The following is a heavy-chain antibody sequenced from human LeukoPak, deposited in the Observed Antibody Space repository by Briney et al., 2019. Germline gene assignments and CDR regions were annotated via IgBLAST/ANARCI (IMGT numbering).Heavy chain of an antibody. D-gene: IGHD6-13*01. CDR1: GGTFSSYA. CDR2: IIPIFGTA. V-gene: IGHV1-69*05. Sequence: SVKVSCKASGGTFSSYAISWVRQAPGQGLEWMGRIIPIFGTANYAQKFQGRVTITTDESTSTAYMELSSLRSEDTAVYYCARDRYSSSWYAWFDPWGQGTLVTVSP. J-gene: IGHJ5*02. CDR3: ARDRYSSSWYAWFDP.